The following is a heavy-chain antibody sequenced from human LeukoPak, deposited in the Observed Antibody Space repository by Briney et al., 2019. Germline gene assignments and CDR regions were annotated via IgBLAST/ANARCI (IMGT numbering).Heavy chain of an antibody. J-gene: IGHJ4*02. CDR3: AKDRRLPWDYFDS. CDR2: ISDNGGGT. D-gene: IGHD5-12*01. Sequence: GGSLRLSCVASGFIFRNYAMSWVRQAPGEGLEWVSGISDNGGGTYYADSVKGRFTISRDNSKNTLYLQMNSLRAEDTAIYYCAKDRRLPWDYFDSWGQGTLVTVSS. V-gene: IGHV3-23*01. CDR1: GFIFRNYA.